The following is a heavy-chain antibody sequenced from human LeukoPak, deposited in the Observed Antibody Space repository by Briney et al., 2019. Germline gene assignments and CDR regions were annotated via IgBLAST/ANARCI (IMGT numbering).Heavy chain of an antibody. V-gene: IGHV1-2*02. D-gene: IGHD3-22*01. J-gene: IGHJ5*02. CDR2: INPNSGGT. CDR1: GYTVTGYY. Sequence: ASVKVSCKASGYTVTGYYMHWVRQAPGQGLEWMGWINPNSGGTNYAQKFQGRVTMTRDTSISTAYMELSRLRSDDTAVYYCARARRITMIVVANNWFDPWGQGTLVTVSS. CDR3: ARARRITMIVVANNWFDP.